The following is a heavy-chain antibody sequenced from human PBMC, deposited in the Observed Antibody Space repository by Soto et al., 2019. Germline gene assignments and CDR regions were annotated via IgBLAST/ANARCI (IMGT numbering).Heavy chain of an antibody. J-gene: IGHJ3*02. V-gene: IGHV4-59*08. D-gene: IGHD4-17*01. CDR1: GGSISSYY. Sequence: SETLSLTCTVAGGSISSYYWSWIRQPPGKGLEWIGYIYYSGSTNYNPSLKSRVTISVDTSKNQFSLKLSSVTAADTAVYYCARLAYDYGDYGSDAFAIWGQGTMVTVSS. CDR3: ARLAYDYGDYGSDAFAI. CDR2: IYYSGST.